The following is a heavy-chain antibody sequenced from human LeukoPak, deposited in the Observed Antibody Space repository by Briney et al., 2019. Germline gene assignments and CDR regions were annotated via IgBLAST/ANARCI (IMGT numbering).Heavy chain of an antibody. V-gene: IGHV4-38-2*02. CDR3: ARGGYDTLEYYYYYMDV. Sequence: SETLSLACTVSVYSISSGYYRGWIRQPRGKGLEWIGSIYHSGSTYYNPSLKSRVTISVDTSKNQFSLKLSSVTAADTAVYYCARGGYDTLEYYYYYMDVWGKGTTVTISS. D-gene: IGHD3-3*01. CDR2: IYHSGST. CDR1: VYSISSGYY. J-gene: IGHJ6*03.